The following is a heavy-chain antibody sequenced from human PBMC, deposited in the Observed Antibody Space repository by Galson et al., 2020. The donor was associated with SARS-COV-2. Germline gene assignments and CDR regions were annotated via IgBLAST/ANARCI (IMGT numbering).Heavy chain of an antibody. CDR3: AKDRGYYSGIDAFDI. CDR1: DFTFSTYP. Sequence: GGSLRLSCAASDFTFSTYPISWVRKAQGKGLEWVSAIGPGGGTTHYADSVRGRFTISRDNSKNTLYLQMNSLRAEDTAVYYCAKDRGYYSGIDAFDILGQGTVVTVSS. CDR2: IGPGGGTT. V-gene: IGHV3-23*01. D-gene: IGHD3-22*01. J-gene: IGHJ3*02.